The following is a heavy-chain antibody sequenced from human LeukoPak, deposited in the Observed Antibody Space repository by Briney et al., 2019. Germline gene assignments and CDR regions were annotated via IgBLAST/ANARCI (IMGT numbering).Heavy chain of an antibody. V-gene: IGHV3-21*01. Sequence: PGGSLRLSCAASGFTFSSYSMNWVRQAPGKGLEWVSSISSSSSYIYYADSVKGRFTISRDNAKNSLYLQMNSLRAEDTAVYYCARDTAVAGSFWGYWGQGTLVTVSS. CDR1: GFTFSSYS. D-gene: IGHD6-13*01. J-gene: IGHJ4*02. CDR3: ARDTAVAGSFWGY. CDR2: ISSSSSYI.